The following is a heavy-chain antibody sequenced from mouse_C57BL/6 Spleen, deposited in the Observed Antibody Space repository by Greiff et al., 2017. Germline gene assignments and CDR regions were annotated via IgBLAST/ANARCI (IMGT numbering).Heavy chain of an antibody. V-gene: IGHV1-59*01. Sequence: VQLQQPGAELVRPGTSVKLSCKASGYTFTSYWMHWVKQRPGQGLEWIGVIDPSDSYTNYNQKFKGKATLTVDTSSSTAYMQLSSLTSEDSAVYYCASFYYYGSSCFDYWGPGTTLTVSS. CDR1: GYTFTSYW. J-gene: IGHJ2*01. CDR2: IDPSDSYT. D-gene: IGHD1-1*01. CDR3: ASFYYYGSSCFDY.